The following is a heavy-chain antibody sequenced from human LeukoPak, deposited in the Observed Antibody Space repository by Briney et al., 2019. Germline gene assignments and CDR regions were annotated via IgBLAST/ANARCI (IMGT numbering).Heavy chain of an antibody. D-gene: IGHD5-12*01. CDR3: ARGLVATKRFDY. V-gene: IGHV4-61*02. CDR2: IYTSGST. CDR1: GGSISSSSYY. J-gene: IGHJ4*02. Sequence: SETLSLTCTVSGGSISSSSYYWSWIRQPAGKGLEWIGRIYTSGSTNYNPSLKSRVTMSIDTSKNQFSLKLSSVTAADTAVYYCARGLVATKRFDYWGQGTLVTVSS.